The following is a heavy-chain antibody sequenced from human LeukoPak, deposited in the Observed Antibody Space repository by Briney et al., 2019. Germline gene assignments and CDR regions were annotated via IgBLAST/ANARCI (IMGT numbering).Heavy chain of an antibody. V-gene: IGHV4-59*01. Sequence: PSETLSLTCTVSGGSISSYYWSWIRQPPGKGLEWIGYIYYSGSTNYNPSLKSRVTISVDTSKNQFSLKLSSVTAADTAVYYCARVPTAAGTSINAFDIWGQGTMATVSS. D-gene: IGHD6-13*01. CDR2: IYYSGST. CDR1: GGSISSYY. CDR3: ARVPTAAGTSINAFDI. J-gene: IGHJ3*02.